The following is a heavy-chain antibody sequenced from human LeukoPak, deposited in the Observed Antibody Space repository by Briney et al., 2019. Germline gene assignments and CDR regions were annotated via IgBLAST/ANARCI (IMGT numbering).Heavy chain of an antibody. CDR2: ISNDGSHE. CDR3: AKYDSSGYFPFDY. D-gene: IGHD3-22*01. J-gene: IGHJ4*02. CDR1: GFTFSGYG. V-gene: IGHV3-30*18. Sequence: GGSLRLSCAASGFTFSGYGMHWVRQAPGKGLEWVAIISNDGSHEYYADSVKGRFTISRDNSKNTLFLQMNSLRAEDTALYYCAKYDSSGYFPFDYWGQGTLVTVSS.